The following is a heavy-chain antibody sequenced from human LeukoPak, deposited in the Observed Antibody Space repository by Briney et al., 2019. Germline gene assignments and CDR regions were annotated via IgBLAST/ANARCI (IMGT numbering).Heavy chain of an antibody. J-gene: IGHJ3*02. CDR2: ISSSSSTM. Sequence: GGSLRLSCAASGFTFSSYSMNWVRQAPGKGLEWVSYISSSSSTMYYADSVKGRFTISRDNAKNSLYLQMNSLRAEDTAVYYCARDVAMIVVEMPNDAFDIWGQGTMVTVSS. CDR1: GFTFSSYS. V-gene: IGHV3-48*01. D-gene: IGHD3-22*01. CDR3: ARDVAMIVVEMPNDAFDI.